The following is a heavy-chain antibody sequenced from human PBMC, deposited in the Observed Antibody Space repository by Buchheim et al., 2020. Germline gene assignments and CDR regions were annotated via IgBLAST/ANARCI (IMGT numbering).Heavy chain of an antibody. J-gene: IGHJ4*02. V-gene: IGHV4-59*01. CDR1: GGSISSYY. Sequence: QVQLQESGPGLVKPSETLSLTCTVSGGSISSYYWSWIRQPPGKGLEWIAYIYYSGTTNYNPSLKSRVTISADTSKNQFSLKLSSVTAADTAVYYCARGPRYCSGTSCYTHDYWGQGTL. CDR3: ARGPRYCSGTSCYTHDY. D-gene: IGHD2-2*02. CDR2: IYYSGTT.